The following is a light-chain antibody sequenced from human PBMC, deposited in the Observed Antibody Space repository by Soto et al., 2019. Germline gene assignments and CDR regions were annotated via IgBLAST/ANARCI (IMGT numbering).Light chain of an antibody. J-gene: IGKJ1*01. CDR1: QSVGRNY. V-gene: IGKV3-20*01. CDR2: AAS. Sequence: EIVLTQFPGTLSLSPGERATLSCRASQSVGRNYVAWYQQKPGQAPRVIIYAASNRASGIPDRFSGSGSGSDFTLTIRRLEPADFAVYYCQQYGTSPWACGQGTKVEIK. CDR3: QQYGTSPWA.